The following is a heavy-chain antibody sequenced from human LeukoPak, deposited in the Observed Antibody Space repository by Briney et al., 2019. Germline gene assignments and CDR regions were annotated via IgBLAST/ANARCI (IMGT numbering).Heavy chain of an antibody. Sequence: GASVKVSCKASGGTFSSYAISWVRQAPGQGLEWMGGIIPIFGTANYAQKFQGRVTITADESTSTAYMELSSLRSEDTAVYYCAIEFSSGYFNWFDPWGQGTLDTVSS. CDR3: AIEFSSGYFNWFDP. CDR2: IIPIFGTA. CDR1: GGTFSSYA. D-gene: IGHD3-22*01. V-gene: IGHV1-69*13. J-gene: IGHJ5*02.